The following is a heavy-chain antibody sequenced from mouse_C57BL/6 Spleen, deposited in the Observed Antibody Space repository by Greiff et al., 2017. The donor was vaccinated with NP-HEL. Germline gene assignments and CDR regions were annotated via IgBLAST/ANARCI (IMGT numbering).Heavy chain of an antibody. V-gene: IGHV1-66*01. CDR2: LYPGSGNT. CDR3: AREGITTVVADY. J-gene: IGHJ2*01. D-gene: IGHD1-1*01. Sequence: QVQLQQSGPELVKPGASVKISCKASGYSFTSYYIHWVKQRPGQGLEWIGWLYPGSGNTKYNEKFKGKATLTADTSSSTAYMQLSSLTSEDSAVYYCAREGITTVVADYWGQGTTLTVSS. CDR1: GYSFTSYY.